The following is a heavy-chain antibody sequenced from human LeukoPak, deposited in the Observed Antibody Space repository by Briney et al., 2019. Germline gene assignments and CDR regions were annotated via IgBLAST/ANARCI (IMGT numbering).Heavy chain of an antibody. D-gene: IGHD6-19*01. J-gene: IGHJ4*02. CDR1: GDSVSSNSAA. CDR3: ARSHLSRIAVAFFDY. CDR2: TYYRSKWYN. Sequence: SQTLSLTFAISGDSVSSNSAAWNWIRPSPSRGLEWLGTTYYRSKWYNDYAVSVKSRITINPDTSKNQFSLQLNSVTTEDTAVYYCARSHLSRIAVAFFDYWGQGTLVTVSS. V-gene: IGHV6-1*01.